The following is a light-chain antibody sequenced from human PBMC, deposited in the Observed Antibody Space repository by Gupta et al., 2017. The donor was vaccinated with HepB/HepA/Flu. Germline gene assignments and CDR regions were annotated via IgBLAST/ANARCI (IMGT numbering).Light chain of an antibody. CDR2: WAS. CDR3: QQYYNTPFT. CDR1: QSGSHGSNSKKN. Sequence: DIVMTQSPDSLPVSLGERATINCRSSQSGSHGSNSKKNLAWYQQKPGQPPKLLIYWASTRESGVTDRCSGSGSETDFTLTISSLQAEDVAVYYCQQYYNTPFTFGPGTKVHIK. V-gene: IGKV4-1*01. J-gene: IGKJ3*01.